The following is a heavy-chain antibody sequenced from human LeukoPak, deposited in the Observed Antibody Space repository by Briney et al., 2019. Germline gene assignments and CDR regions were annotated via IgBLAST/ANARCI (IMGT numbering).Heavy chain of an antibody. CDR2: IYTSGST. V-gene: IGHV4-61*02. Sequence: PSQTLSLTCTVSGGSISSGSYYWSWIRQPAGKGLEWSGRIYTSGSTNYNPSLKSRVTISVDTSKNQFSLKLSSVTAADTAVYYCARGIIGLVTGLNWFDPWGQGTLVTVSS. D-gene: IGHD3/OR15-3a*01. CDR1: GGSISSGSYY. CDR3: ARGIIGLVTGLNWFDP. J-gene: IGHJ5*02.